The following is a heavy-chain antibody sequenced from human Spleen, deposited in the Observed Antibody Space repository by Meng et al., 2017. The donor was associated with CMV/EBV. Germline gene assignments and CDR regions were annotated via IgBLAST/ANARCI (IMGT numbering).Heavy chain of an antibody. J-gene: IGHJ6*02. Sequence: ASVKVSCKASGYTITTYGISWVRQAPGQGLEWMGWISANNGNTNYAQKLQGRVTMTTDTSTSTAYMELRSLRSDDTAVYYCARVGDLYCSSTSCYYYYGMDVWGQGTTVTVSS. D-gene: IGHD2-2*01. CDR3: ARVGDLYCSSTSCYYYYGMDV. V-gene: IGHV1-18*01. CDR1: GYTITTYG. CDR2: ISANNGNT.